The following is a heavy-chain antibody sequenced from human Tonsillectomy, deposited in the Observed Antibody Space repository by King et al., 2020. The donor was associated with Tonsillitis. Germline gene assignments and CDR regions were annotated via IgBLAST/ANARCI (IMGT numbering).Heavy chain of an antibody. CDR2: ISGSGGST. CDR1: GFTFSNYD. J-gene: IGHJ4*02. Sequence: VQLVESGRGLVQPGGPLRLSCAASGFTFSNYDMSWVRQAPGRGLEWVSAISGSGGSTYYADSVKGRFTISRDNSKNMLYLQMNSLRAGDTAVYYCAKCVLLWFGGLLDFFDNWGQGTLVTVSS. D-gene: IGHD3-10*01. V-gene: IGHV3-23*04. CDR3: AKCVLLWFGGLLDFFDN.